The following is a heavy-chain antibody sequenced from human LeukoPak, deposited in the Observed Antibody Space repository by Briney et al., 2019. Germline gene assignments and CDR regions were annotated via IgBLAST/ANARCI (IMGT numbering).Heavy chain of an antibody. CDR3: ARVRYCSGGSCYSPFDY. Sequence: PGGSLRLSCAAPGFTFSSYSMNWVRQAPGKGLEWVSSISSSSSYIYYADSVKGRFTISRDNAKNSLYLQMNSLRAEDTAVYDCARVRYCSGGSCYSPFDYWGQGTLVTVSS. V-gene: IGHV3-21*01. CDR1: GFTFSSYS. D-gene: IGHD2-15*01. CDR2: ISSSSSYI. J-gene: IGHJ4*02.